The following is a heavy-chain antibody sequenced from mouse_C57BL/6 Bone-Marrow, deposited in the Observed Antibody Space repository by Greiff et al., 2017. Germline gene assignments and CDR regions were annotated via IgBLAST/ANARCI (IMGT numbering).Heavy chain of an antibody. CDR2: INPSSGYT. V-gene: IGHV1-4*01. CDR3: ARGYYYAMDY. Sequence: QVQLQQPGAELARPGASVKMSCKASGYTFTSYSMHWVKQRPGQGLEWIGYINPSSGYTKYNQKFKDKATLTVYKSSSTAYMQLSSLTSEDSAVYYCARGYYYAMDYWGQGTSVTVSS. J-gene: IGHJ4*01. CDR1: GYTFTSYS.